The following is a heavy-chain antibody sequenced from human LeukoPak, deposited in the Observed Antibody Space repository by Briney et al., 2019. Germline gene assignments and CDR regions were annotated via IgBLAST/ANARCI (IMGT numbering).Heavy chain of an antibody. J-gene: IGHJ4*02. CDR1: GFTFSSYG. D-gene: IGHD6-13*01. Sequence: GGSLRLSCAASGFTFSSYGMHWVRQAPGKGLEWVAFIRYDGINKYYADSVKGRFTISRDNSKNTLYLQMNSLRAEDTAVYYCAKDARIAAAVGGYWGRGTLVTVSS. CDR2: IRYDGINK. V-gene: IGHV3-30*02. CDR3: AKDARIAAAVGGY.